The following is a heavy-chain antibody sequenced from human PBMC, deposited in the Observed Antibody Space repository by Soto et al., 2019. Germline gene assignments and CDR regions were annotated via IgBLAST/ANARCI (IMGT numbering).Heavy chain of an antibody. CDR3: ATGQQVRMADI. Sequence: QVPLLESGGGLVKPGGSLRLSCAASGFTVSGYSMGWIRQPPGKGLEWISYISSDSSHTNHADSVKGRFTISRDNAKNSLYLQMNSLRAEDTAVYFCATGQQVRMADIWGQGTMVTVSS. CDR1: GFTVSGYS. CDR2: ISSDSSHT. V-gene: IGHV3-11*03. J-gene: IGHJ3*02. D-gene: IGHD6-13*01.